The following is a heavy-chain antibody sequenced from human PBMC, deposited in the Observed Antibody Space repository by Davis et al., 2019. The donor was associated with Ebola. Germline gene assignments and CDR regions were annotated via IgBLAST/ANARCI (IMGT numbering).Heavy chain of an antibody. CDR1: GDTFGEYG. CDR3: ARGILAEGLDS. Sequence: SVKVSCKTSGDTFGEYGYNWVRQAPGQRLEWMGRILPILGATNYAQNFQGRVTITADKSTYTVYMELSSLRAEDTAVYYCARGILAEGLDSWGQGTLLTVSS. D-gene: IGHD5-18*01. CDR2: ILPILGAT. V-gene: IGHV1-69*04. J-gene: IGHJ4*02.